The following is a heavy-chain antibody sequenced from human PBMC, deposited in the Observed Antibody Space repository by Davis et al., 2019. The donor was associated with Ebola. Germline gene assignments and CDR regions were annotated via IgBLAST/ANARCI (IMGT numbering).Heavy chain of an antibody. CDR2: IIPIFGTA. J-gene: IGHJ6*03. Sequence: SVKVSCKASGGTFSSYAISWVRQAPGQGLEWMGGIIPIFGTANYAQKFQGRVTITADESTSTAYMELSSLRSEDTAVYYWASNGGYCSGGSCYYYYYYMDVWGKGTTVTVSS. CDR3: ASNGGYCSGGSCYYYYYYMDV. D-gene: IGHD2-15*01. V-gene: IGHV1-69*13. CDR1: GGTFSSYA.